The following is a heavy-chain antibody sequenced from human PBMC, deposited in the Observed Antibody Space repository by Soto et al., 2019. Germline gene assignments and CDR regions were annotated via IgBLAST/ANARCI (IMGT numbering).Heavy chain of an antibody. V-gene: IGHV5-51*01. CDR3: ARIIGYCRNNDCSWTFDI. J-gene: IGHJ3*02. Sequence: PGESLKISCKTSGYSFISYWVAWVLQKPGKGLEWMGTFYPGDSTSTYSPSFQGQVTISVDKSISTAYLHLSSLKASDTAMYYCARIIGYCRNNDCSWTFDIWGQGTMVTVSS. D-gene: IGHD2-2*03. CDR2: FYPGDSTS. CDR1: GYSFISYW.